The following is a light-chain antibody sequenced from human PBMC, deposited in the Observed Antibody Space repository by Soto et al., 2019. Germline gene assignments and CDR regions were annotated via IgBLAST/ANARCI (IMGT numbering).Light chain of an antibody. CDR1: QHVRGSH. CDR3: QQYSDWPPWR. Sequence: EIVMTQSPATLSESPGERVTLSCRASQHVRGSHVAWYQQKPGEAPGLLIFGASIRATGIPARFSGGGSETEFTLTINSLQSEDFAVYYCQQYSDWPPWRFGQGTKVEIK. V-gene: IGKV3-15*01. J-gene: IGKJ1*01. CDR2: GAS.